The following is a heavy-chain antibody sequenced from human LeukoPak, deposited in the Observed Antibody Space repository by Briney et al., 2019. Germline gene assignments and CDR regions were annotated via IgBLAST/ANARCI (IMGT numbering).Heavy chain of an antibody. CDR1: GFTFETYW. Sequence: GGSLRLSCAASGFTFETYWMHWVRQAPGKGLEWVSCINGYGSITNHADSVKGRITISRDNAKNILYLQMNSLRVEDTAVYYCARDEPTVTTGPPVGSWGQGTLVTVSS. J-gene: IGHJ4*02. CDR3: ARDEPTVTTGPPVGS. V-gene: IGHV3-74*01. CDR2: INGYGSIT. D-gene: IGHD4-17*01.